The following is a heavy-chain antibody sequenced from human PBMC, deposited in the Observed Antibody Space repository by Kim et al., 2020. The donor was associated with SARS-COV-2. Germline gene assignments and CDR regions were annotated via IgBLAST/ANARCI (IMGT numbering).Heavy chain of an antibody. CDR2: IYYSGST. CDR3: ARAPYYYDSSGRTRTYYYYGMDV. CDR1: GGSVSSGSYY. J-gene: IGHJ6*02. V-gene: IGHV4-61*01. D-gene: IGHD3-22*01. Sequence: SETLSLTCTVSGGSVSSGSYYWSWIRQPPGKGLEWIGYIYYSGSTNYNPSLKSRVTISVDTSKNQFSLKLSSVTAADTAVYYCARAPYYYDSSGRTRTYYYYGMDVWGQGTTVTVSS.